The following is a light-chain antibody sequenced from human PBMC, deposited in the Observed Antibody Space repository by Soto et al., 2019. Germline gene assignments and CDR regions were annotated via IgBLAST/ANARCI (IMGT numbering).Light chain of an antibody. CDR1: SSDVGAYNF. CDR3: SSFTRSSTYV. CDR2: EVN. V-gene: IGLV2-14*01. Sequence: ALTQPASVSGSPGQSITISCTGTSSDVGAYNFVSWYQQYPGKAPKVMIYEVNNRPSGVSNRFSGSKSGNTASLTISGLQAEDEADYYCSSFTRSSTYVFGSGTKVTVL. J-gene: IGLJ1*01.